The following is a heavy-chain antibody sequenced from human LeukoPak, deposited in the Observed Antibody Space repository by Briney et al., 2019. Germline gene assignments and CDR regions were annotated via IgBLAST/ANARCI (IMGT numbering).Heavy chain of an antibody. Sequence: PSETLSLTCTVSGGSISSGGYYWSWIRQHPGKGPEWIGYIYYSGSTYYNPSLKSRVTISVDTSKNQFSLKLSSVTAADTAVYYCAREWLLFRGFDPWGQGTLVTVSS. CDR3: AREWLLFRGFDP. D-gene: IGHD3-3*01. CDR2: IYYSGST. V-gene: IGHV4-31*03. J-gene: IGHJ5*02. CDR1: GGSISSGGYY.